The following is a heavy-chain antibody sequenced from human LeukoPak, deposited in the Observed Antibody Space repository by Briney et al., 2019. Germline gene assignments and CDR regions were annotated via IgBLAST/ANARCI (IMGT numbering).Heavy chain of an antibody. J-gene: IGHJ4*02. CDR2: IYPDDSDT. CDR1: GYSFTSYW. V-gene: IGHV5-51*01. CDR3: ARHYPGGDYFIDY. Sequence: GESLKISCKGSGYSFTSYWIGWVRQMPGKGLEWVGSIYPDDSDTRYSPSFQDQVTLSADKSISTAHPQWSSLKASDTAMYYCARHYPGGDYFIDYWGQGTLVTVSS. D-gene: IGHD4-17*01.